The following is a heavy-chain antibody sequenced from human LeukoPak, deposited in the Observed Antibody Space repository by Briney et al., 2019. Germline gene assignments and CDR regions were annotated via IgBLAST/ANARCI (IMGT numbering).Heavy chain of an antibody. D-gene: IGHD4-23*01. J-gene: IGHJ4*02. CDR2: IYYSGST. CDR3: ARMIRTTTVVTNTYYFDY. Sequence: SETLSLTCTVSGGSISSYYWSWIRQPPGKGLEWIGYIYYSGSTNYNPSLKSRVTISVDTSKNQSSLKLSSVTAADTAVYYCARMIRTTTVVTNTYYFDYWGQGTLVTVSS. V-gene: IGHV4-59*01. CDR1: GGSISSYY.